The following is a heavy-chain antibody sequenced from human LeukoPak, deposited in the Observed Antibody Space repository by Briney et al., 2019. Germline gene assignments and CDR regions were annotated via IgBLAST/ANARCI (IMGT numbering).Heavy chain of an antibody. J-gene: IGHJ6*04. CDR1: GFTFSSFE. CDR3: AELGITMIGGV. V-gene: IGHV3-48*03. CDR2: LSSSGSTI. Sequence: PGGSLRLSCGASGFTFSSFEMNWVRQAPGKGLEWVSYLSSSGSTIYYADSVKGRFTISRDNAKNSLYLQMNSLRAEDTAVYYCAELGITMIGGVWGKGTTVTISS. D-gene: IGHD3-10*02.